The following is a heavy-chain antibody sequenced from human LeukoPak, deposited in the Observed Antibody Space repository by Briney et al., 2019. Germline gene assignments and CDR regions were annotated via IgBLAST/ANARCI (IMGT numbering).Heavy chain of an antibody. V-gene: IGHV1-8*01. CDR2: MNPNSGNP. D-gene: IGHD6-19*01. CDR1: GYTFTSYD. CDR3: ARVMGIAVANDY. Sequence: GASVKVSCKASGYTFTSYDINWVRQATGQGLEWMGWMNPNSGNPGYAQKFQGRVTMTRNTSISTAYMELSSLRSEDTAVYYCARVMGIAVANDYWGQGTLVTVSS. J-gene: IGHJ4*02.